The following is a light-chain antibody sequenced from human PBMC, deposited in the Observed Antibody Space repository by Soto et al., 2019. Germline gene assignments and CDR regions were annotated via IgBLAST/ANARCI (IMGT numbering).Light chain of an antibody. Sequence: VLTQPPSVSGALGQRVTISCTGITSNIGAGYDVHWYQLLPGRAPKLLIYGNTNRPSGVPDRFSGSKSATSASLAITGLQAEDEAIYYCQSYDNTLSGPIYVFGTGTKVTVL. J-gene: IGLJ1*01. V-gene: IGLV1-40*01. CDR1: TSNIGAGYD. CDR2: GNT. CDR3: QSYDNTLSGPIYV.